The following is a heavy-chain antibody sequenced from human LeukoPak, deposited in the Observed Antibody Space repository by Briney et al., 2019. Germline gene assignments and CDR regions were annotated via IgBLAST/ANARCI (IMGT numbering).Heavy chain of an antibody. CDR2: ISSSGSNI. V-gene: IGHV3-48*03. D-gene: IGHD3-3*01. CDR3: ATSRGSGYRRKFDAFDI. J-gene: IGHJ3*02. CDR1: GFTFSSYE. Sequence: GGSLRLSCAASGFTFSSYEMNWVRQAPGKGLEWVSYISSSGSNIYYADSVKGRFTISRDNAKNSLYLQMNSLRAEDTAVYYCATSRGSGYRRKFDAFDIWGQGTMVTVSS.